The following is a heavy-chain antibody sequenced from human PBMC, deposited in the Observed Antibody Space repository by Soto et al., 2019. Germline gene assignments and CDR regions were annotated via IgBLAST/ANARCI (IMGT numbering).Heavy chain of an antibody. CDR2: IGDTADSS. J-gene: IGHJ4*02. D-gene: IGHD2-15*01. CDR3: ARKNVVVLGNYGFM. Sequence: GGSLRLSCAASGFFFSDYVMSWVRQAPGKGLEWVSSIGDTADSSYSADSVKGRFTISRDNSKDTLYLQMNSLRAEDTAIYYCARKNVVVLGNYGFMWGQGTLVTVSS. V-gene: IGHV3-23*01. CDR1: GFFFSDYV.